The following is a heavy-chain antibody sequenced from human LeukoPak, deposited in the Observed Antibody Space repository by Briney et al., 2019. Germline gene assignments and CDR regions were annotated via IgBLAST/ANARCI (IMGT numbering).Heavy chain of an antibody. CDR2: IHHSGSN. V-gene: IGHV4-38-2*02. CDR3: VRDGYSSSWYWFDP. CDR1: GYSISSGYY. Sequence: SETLSLTCTVSGYSISSGYYWGWIRQPPGKGLEWVGSIHHSGSNYYNPSLKSRVTISVDTSKNQFSLCLSSVTAADTAVYYCVRDGYSSSWYWFDPWGQGTLVTVSS. J-gene: IGHJ5*02. D-gene: IGHD6-13*01.